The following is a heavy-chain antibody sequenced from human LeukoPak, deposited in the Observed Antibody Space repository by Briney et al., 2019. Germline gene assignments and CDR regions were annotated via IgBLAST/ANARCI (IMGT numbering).Heavy chain of an antibody. D-gene: IGHD3-22*01. V-gene: IGHV3-23*01. Sequence: GGSLRLSCAASGFTFSSYAMSWVRQAPGKGLEWVSAISGRGGSTYYADSVKGRFTISRDNSKNTLYLQMNSLRAEDTAVYYCAKPETYYYDSSGYYYGYWGQGTLVTVSS. J-gene: IGHJ4*02. CDR2: ISGRGGST. CDR3: AKPETYYYDSSGYYYGY. CDR1: GFTFSSYA.